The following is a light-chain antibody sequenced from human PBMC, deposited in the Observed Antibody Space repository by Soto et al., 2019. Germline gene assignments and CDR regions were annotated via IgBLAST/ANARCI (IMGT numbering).Light chain of an antibody. Sequence: EIVMTQSPGTLSVSPGERATLSCRASQSVNSNLAWYQQKPGQSPRLLIYDAATRATDIPARFSGSGSGTNFTLTISSLQSEDSALYYCQQYNDWPRTFGQGTKVEIK. CDR2: DAA. J-gene: IGKJ1*01. V-gene: IGKV3-15*01. CDR1: QSVNSN. CDR3: QQYNDWPRT.